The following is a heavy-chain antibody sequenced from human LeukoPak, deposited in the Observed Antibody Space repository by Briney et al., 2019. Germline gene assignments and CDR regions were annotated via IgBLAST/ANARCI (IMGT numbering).Heavy chain of an antibody. CDR1: GGSISSGDYY. V-gene: IGHV4-30-4*01. D-gene: IGHD4-11*01. CDR2: IYYSGST. CDR3: ARGGATVTVNWFDP. J-gene: IGHJ5*02. Sequence: SETLSLTCTVSGGSISSGDYYWSWIRQPPGKGLEWIGYIYYSGSTYYNPSLKSRVTISVDTSKNQFSLKLSSVTAADTAVYYCARGGATVTVNWFDPWGQGTLVTVSS.